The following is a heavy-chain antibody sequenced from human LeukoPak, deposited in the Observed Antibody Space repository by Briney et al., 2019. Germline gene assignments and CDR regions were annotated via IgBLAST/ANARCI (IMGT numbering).Heavy chain of an antibody. CDR2: FDPEDGET. Sequence: GASVKVSCKVSGYTLTELSMHWVRQAPGKGLEWMGGFDPEDGETIYAQKFQGRVTMTEDTSTDTAYTEPSSLRSEDTAVYYRATKNDSSGPRGWFDPWGQGILVTVSS. V-gene: IGHV1-24*01. CDR3: ATKNDSSGPRGWFDP. CDR1: GYTLTELS. J-gene: IGHJ5*02. D-gene: IGHD3-22*01.